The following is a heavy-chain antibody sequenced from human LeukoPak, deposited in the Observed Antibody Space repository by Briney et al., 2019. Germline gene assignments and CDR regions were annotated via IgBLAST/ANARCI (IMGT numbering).Heavy chain of an antibody. CDR2: IYYSGST. Sequence: NPSETLSLTCTVSGGSISSYYWSWIRQPPGKGLEWIGHIYYSGSTSYNPSLKSRVTISVDTSKNQFSLKLTSVTAADTALYYCARVYTSDWQPYYFDYWGQGTLVTVSS. CDR1: GGSISSYY. CDR3: ARVYTSDWQPYYFDY. J-gene: IGHJ4*02. D-gene: IGHD6-19*01. V-gene: IGHV4-59*01.